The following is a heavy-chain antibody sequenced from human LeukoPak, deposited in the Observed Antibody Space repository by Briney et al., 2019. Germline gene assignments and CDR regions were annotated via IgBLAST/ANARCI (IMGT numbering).Heavy chain of an antibody. J-gene: IGHJ4*02. Sequence: SVKVSCKASGGTFSSYAISWVRQAPGQGLEWMGGIIPIFGTANYAQKFQGGVTITADESTSTAYMELSSLRSEDTAVYYCVRDWDWQWLGFDYWGQGTLVTVSS. V-gene: IGHV1-69*13. CDR3: VRDWDWQWLGFDY. D-gene: IGHD6-19*01. CDR2: IIPIFGTA. CDR1: GGTFSSYA.